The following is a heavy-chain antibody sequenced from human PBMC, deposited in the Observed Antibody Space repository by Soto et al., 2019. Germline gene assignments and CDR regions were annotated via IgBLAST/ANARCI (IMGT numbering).Heavy chain of an antibody. Sequence: EVQLVESGGGLVQPGGSLRLSCAASGFTFSSYWMHWVRQAPGTGLVWVSRIDSDGSTTTYAHSVKGRFTISRDNAKNTLYLQMNSLRAEDTAVYYCARSPHDYGGNVGQHWGQGTLVTVSS. V-gene: IGHV3-74*01. J-gene: IGHJ1*01. CDR3: ARSPHDYGGNVGQH. CDR2: IDSDGSTT. D-gene: IGHD4-17*01. CDR1: GFTFSSYW.